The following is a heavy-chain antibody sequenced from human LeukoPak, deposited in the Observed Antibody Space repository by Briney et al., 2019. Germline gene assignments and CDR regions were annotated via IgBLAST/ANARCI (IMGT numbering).Heavy chain of an antibody. V-gene: IGHV3-23*01. D-gene: IGHD3-22*01. J-gene: IGHJ3*02. CDR1: GFTFSSYA. Sequence: PGGSLRLSCAASGFTFSSYAMNWLRQAPGKGLEWVSAIRGSGGSTYYADSVKGRFTISRDNSKNTLYLQMNSLRAEDTAVYYCAKDKIVVVIADNAFDIWGQGTMVTVSS. CDR3: AKDKIVVVIADNAFDI. CDR2: IRGSGGST.